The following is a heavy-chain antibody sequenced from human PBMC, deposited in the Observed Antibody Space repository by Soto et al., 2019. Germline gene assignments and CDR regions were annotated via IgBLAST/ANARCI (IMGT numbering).Heavy chain of an antibody. Sequence: SVKVSCKASGYTFTSYDINWVRQATGQGLEWIGWIVVGSGNTNYAQKFQERVTITRDMSTSTAYMELRSLRSDDTAVYYCARDGAKSSPDYWGQGTLVTVSS. J-gene: IGHJ4*02. CDR3: ARDGAKSSPDY. V-gene: IGHV1-58*02. D-gene: IGHD1-26*01. CDR2: IVVGSGNT. CDR1: GYTFTSYD.